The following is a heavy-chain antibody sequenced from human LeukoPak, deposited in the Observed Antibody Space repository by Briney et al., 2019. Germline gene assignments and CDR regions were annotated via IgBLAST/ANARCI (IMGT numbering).Heavy chain of an antibody. CDR3: AKDHITMVRGVPFSPDAFDI. D-gene: IGHD3-10*01. V-gene: IGHV3-23*01. J-gene: IGHJ3*02. Sequence: GGSLRLSCAASGFTFSSYAMNWVRQAPGKGLEWVSAISVSAGSTYYADSVKGRFTISRDNSKNTLYLQMNSLRAEDTAAYYCAKDHITMVRGVPFSPDAFDIWGQGTMVTVSS. CDR1: GFTFSSYA. CDR2: ISVSAGST.